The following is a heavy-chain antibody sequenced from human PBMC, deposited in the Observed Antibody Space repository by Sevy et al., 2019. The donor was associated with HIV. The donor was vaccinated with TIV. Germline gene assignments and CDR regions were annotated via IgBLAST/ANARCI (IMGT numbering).Heavy chain of an antibody. CDR1: GYTFTTFG. J-gene: IGHJ4*02. D-gene: IGHD2-2*02. Sequence: ASVKVSCKASGYTFTTFGISWVRQAPGQGLEWMGWISPHNGNTNNAQKFQGRVTMTTDTSTSTAYMELRSLRSDDTAVYYCARRYCSSAVCYIGVYWGQGTLVTVSS. CDR2: ISPHNGNT. CDR3: ARRYCSSAVCYIGVY. V-gene: IGHV1-18*04.